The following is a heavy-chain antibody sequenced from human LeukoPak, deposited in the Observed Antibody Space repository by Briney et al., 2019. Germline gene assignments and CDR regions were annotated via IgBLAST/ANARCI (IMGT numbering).Heavy chain of an antibody. CDR1: GFTFSGSA. D-gene: IGHD4-17*01. CDR3: TRHVGGDYLFDY. V-gene: IGHV3-73*01. J-gene: IGHJ4*02. Sequence: PGGSLKLSCAASGFTFSGSAMHWVRQASGKGLERVGRIRSKANSYATAYAASVKGRFTISRDDSKNTAYLQMNSLKTEDTAVYYCTRHVGGDYLFDYWGQGTLVTVSS. CDR2: IRSKANSYAT.